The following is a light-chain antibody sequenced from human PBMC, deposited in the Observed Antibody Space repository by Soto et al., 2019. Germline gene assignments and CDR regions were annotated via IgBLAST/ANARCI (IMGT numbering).Light chain of an antibody. V-gene: IGKV3-15*01. CDR3: QQYKRWPFT. CDR1: QSVSST. Sequence: EILMTQSPATLSLSPGERATLSCRASQSVSSTLGWYQQKPGQAPRLLIYGASTRATGIPTRFSGSASGTEFTLTIRSLQSEDFAVYYCQQYKRWPFTFGPGTTVDIK. CDR2: GAS. J-gene: IGKJ3*01.